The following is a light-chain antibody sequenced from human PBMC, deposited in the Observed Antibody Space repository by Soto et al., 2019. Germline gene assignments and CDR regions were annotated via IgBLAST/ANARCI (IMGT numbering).Light chain of an antibody. J-gene: IGKJ1*01. CDR2: AAS. V-gene: IGKV1-27*01. CDR3: QKYNSVVA. Sequence: DIQMTQSPSSLSASVGDRVTITCRASQGISNYLAWYQQKPGKVPKLLIYAASTLQSGVPSRFSGSGSGTDFTLTISSLQPEDVATYYCQKYNSVVAFGQGTKVEIK. CDR1: QGISNY.